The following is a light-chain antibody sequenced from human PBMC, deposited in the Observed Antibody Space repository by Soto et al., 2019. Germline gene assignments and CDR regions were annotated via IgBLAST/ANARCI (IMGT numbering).Light chain of an antibody. V-gene: IGLV2-14*01. CDR2: EVS. Sequence: QSALTQPASVSGSPGQSITISCTGTSSDVGGYYDVSWYQQHPGKAPKLMIYEVSNRPSGVSNRFSGSKSGNTASLTISGLQAEDEADYYCSSYTSSSTWVFGGGTKLTVL. J-gene: IGLJ3*02. CDR1: SSDVGGYYD. CDR3: SSYTSSSTWV.